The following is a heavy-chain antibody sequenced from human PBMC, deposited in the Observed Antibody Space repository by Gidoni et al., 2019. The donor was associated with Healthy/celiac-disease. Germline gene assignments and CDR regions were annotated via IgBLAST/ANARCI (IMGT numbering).Heavy chain of an antibody. Sequence: QVQLVQSGAEVKTPGASVKVSCKASGYTFTGYYMHWVRQAPGQGLEWMGWMNPNRGGTNYAQKLQGSVTMTRDTAISTAYMGLSRLRSDDTAVYYCARVFVDYGMDVWGQGTTVTVSS. D-gene: IGHD6-6*01. CDR1: GYTFTGYY. CDR2: MNPNRGGT. J-gene: IGHJ6*02. V-gene: IGHV1-2*02. CDR3: ARVFVDYGMDV.